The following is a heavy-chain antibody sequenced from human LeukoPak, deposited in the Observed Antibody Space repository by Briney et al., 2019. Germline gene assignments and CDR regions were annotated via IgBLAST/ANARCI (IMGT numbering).Heavy chain of an antibody. CDR2: INPNSGGT. V-gene: IGHV1-2*02. D-gene: IGHD2-15*01. CDR1: GYTFTGYY. CDR3: ARTQGCSGGSCSDYYYYYYMDV. J-gene: IGHJ6*03. Sequence: ASVKVSCKASGYTFTGYYMHWVRQAPGQGLEWMGWINPNSGGTNYAQKFQGRVTMTRDTSISTAYMELSRLRSDDTAVYYCARTQGCSGGSCSDYYYYYYMDVWGKGTTVTISS.